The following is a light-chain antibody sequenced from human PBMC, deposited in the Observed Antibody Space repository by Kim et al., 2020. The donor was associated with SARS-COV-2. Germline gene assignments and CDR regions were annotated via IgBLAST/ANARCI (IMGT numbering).Light chain of an antibody. CDR2: GAS. J-gene: IGKJ4*01. CDR3: HYYGTSFLT. CDR1: QSIISPY. V-gene: IGKV3-20*01. Sequence: SHGEGPTLSCSASQSIISPYLAWFQQKPGQAPRLLMYGASYRATDIPDRFSGSASGTVFTLTISRLEPEDSAVYYCHYYGTSFLTFGGGTKVDIK.